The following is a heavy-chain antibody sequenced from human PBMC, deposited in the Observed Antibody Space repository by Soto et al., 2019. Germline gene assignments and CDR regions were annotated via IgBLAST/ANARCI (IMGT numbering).Heavy chain of an antibody. V-gene: IGHV3-23*01. Sequence: GGSLRLSCAASGFTFTNYAMSWVRQAPGKGLEWVSAISGSGVSTYYADSVKGRFTISRDNSNNILNLQMSSLRAEDTAVYYCAKSGSTTYPLKNWFDPCGQGTVVTVSS. CDR3: AKSGSTTYPLKNWFDP. CDR2: ISGSGVST. J-gene: IGHJ5*02. D-gene: IGHD2-2*01. CDR1: GFTFTNYA.